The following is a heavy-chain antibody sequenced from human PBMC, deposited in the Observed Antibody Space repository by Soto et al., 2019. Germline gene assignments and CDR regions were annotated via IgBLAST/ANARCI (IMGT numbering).Heavy chain of an antibody. CDR1: GFSFSDYV. Sequence: GGSLRLFGAASGFSFSDYVIHWVRQAPCKGLEWVAVMWYHGLDLFYTDSVKGRFTISRDNSKNTLFLQMNSLRADDTAVYYCARDQGGQRGNLIFDHCGHGALVTFSS. D-gene: IGHD1-26*01. J-gene: IGHJ4*01. CDR3: ARDQGGQRGNLIFDH. CDR2: MWYHGLDL. V-gene: IGHV3-33*01.